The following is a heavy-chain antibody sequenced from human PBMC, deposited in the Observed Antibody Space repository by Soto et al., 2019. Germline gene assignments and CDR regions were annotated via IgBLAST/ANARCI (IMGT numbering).Heavy chain of an antibody. CDR3: ARDQVLLWFGESPVGMDV. D-gene: IGHD3-10*01. V-gene: IGHV1-69*13. Sequence: ASVNVSCKDSGGTFSSYAISWVRQAPGQGLEWMGGIIPIFHTANYAQRFQGRATITADESTSTAYMELSSLRSEDTAVYYCARDQVLLWFGESPVGMDVWGQGTTVTVSS. CDR1: GGTFSSYA. CDR2: IIPIFHTA. J-gene: IGHJ6*02.